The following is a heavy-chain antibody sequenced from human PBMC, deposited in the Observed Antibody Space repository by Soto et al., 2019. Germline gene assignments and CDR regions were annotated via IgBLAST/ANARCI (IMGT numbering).Heavy chain of an antibody. D-gene: IGHD3-3*01. CDR1: GFTFSSYT. J-gene: IGHJ4*02. V-gene: IGHV3-21*01. Sequence: PGGSLRLSCAASGFTFSSYTMNWVRQAPGKGLEWVSSISSGSTCIYSADSVKGRFSISRDNAKKSLYLQMNSLRVEDTAVYYCARGQPGVVITRYFDYWAQGTLVTVSS. CDR2: ISSGSTCI. CDR3: ARGQPGVVITRYFDY.